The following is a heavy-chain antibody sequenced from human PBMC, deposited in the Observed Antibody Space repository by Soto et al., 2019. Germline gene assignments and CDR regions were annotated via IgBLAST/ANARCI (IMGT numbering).Heavy chain of an antibody. J-gene: IGHJ6*02. D-gene: IGHD6-13*01. CDR3: ARQPTIAAAGSNYYYYGMDV. CDR2: IYPGDSDT. Sequence: GESLKISCKGSGYSFTSYWIGWVRQMPGKGLEWMGIIYPGDSDTRYSPSFQGQVTISADKSISTAYLQWSSLKASDTAMYYCARQPTIAAAGSNYYYYGMDVWGQGTTVTVSS. CDR1: GYSFTSYW. V-gene: IGHV5-51*01.